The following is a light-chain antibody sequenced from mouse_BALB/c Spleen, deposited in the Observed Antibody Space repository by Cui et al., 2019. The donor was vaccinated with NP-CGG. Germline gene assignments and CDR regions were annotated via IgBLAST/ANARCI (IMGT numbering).Light chain of an antibody. J-gene: IGLJ1*01. CDR2: GTN. V-gene: IGLV1*01. Sequence: QAVVTHESALTTSPGETVTLTCRSSIGAVTTSNYANWVQEKPDHLFTGLIGGTNNRVPGVPARFSGSLIGDKAALTITGAQTDDEAIYFCALWYSNHWVFGGGTKLTVL. CDR3: ALWYSNHWV. CDR1: IGAVTTSNY.